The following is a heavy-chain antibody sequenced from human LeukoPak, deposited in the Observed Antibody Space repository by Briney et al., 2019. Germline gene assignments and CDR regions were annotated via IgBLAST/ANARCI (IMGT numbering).Heavy chain of an antibody. J-gene: IGHJ4*02. CDR1: GFTFRGYS. CDR3: ARTAGHYFDY. CDR2: ITSTSDDM. Sequence: GGSLRLSCAASGFTFRGYSMNWVRQFPGKGLERVSFITSTSDDMLYADSVKGRFTISRDNAKNTLYLQMNSLRAEDTAVYFCARTAGHYFDYWGQGSLLTVSS. V-gene: IGHV3-21*06. D-gene: IGHD2-21*02.